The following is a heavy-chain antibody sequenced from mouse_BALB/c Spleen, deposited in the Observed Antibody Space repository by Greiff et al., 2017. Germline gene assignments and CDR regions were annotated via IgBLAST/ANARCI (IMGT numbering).Heavy chain of an antibody. J-gene: IGHJ2*01. V-gene: IGHV1-15*01. Sequence: VQLQQSGAELVRPGASVTLSCKASGYTFTDYDMHWVKQTPVHGLEWIGAIDPETGGTAYNQKFKGKATLTADKSSSTAYMELRSLTSEDSAVYYCTGGDYWGQGTTLTVSS. CDR2: IDPETGGT. CDR1: GYTFTDYD. CDR3: TGGDY.